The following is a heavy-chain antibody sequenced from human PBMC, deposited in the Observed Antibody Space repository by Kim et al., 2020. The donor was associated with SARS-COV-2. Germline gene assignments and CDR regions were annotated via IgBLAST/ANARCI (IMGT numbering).Heavy chain of an antibody. CDR3: ARDSGLMALYYDFWSGYYNL. CDR2: ISDDGSNK. D-gene: IGHD3-3*01. CDR1: GFTFSSYA. Sequence: GGSLRLSCAASGFTFSSYAMHWVRQAPGKGLEWVAAISDDGSNKYYADSVKGRFTISRDNSKNTLYLQMNSLRAEDTAVYYCARDSGLMALYYDFWSGYYNLWGRGTLVTVSS. V-gene: IGHV3-30*04. J-gene: IGHJ2*01.